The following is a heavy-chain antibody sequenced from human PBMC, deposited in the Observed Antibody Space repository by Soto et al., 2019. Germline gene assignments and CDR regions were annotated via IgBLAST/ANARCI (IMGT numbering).Heavy chain of an antibody. CDR1: GFTFNTYN. Sequence: GGSLRLSCAASGFTFNTYNMNWVRQAPGKGLEWVSFVSSSSSYIYYADSVKGRFTISRDNAKNSLYLQMNSLRAEDTAVYYCARDSYGSLYDYWGQGTLVTVSS. D-gene: IGHD5-18*01. J-gene: IGHJ4*02. CDR2: VSSSSSYI. V-gene: IGHV3-21*01. CDR3: ARDSYGSLYDY.